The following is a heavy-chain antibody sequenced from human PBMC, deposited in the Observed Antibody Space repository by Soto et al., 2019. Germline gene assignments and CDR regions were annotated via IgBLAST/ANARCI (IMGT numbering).Heavy chain of an antibody. D-gene: IGHD1-26*01. CDR1: GGSIGRYY. J-gene: IGHJ2*01. CDR2: IFYSGNT. Sequence: QVQLQESGPGLVKPSETLSLTCTVSGGSIGRYYWSWIRQSPGKGLEWIRYIFYSGNTKYNHSLESLVSISLDTSKNQFSLRLTSVTAADTAVYFCARAPRIVGSSTTYWYFDLWGRGTLVTGSS. V-gene: IGHV4-59*01. CDR3: ARAPRIVGSSTTYWYFDL.